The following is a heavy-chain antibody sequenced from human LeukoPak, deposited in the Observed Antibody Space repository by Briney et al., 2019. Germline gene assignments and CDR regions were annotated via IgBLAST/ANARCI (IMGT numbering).Heavy chain of an antibody. CDR1: GYTFTGYY. CDR2: INPNSGGT. CDR3: ARSAESSSWVEFDY. Sequence: ASVKVSCKASGYTFTGYYVHWVRQAPGQGLEWMGWINPNSGGTNYAQKFQGRVTMTRDTSISTAYMELSRLRSDDTAVYYCARSAESSSWVEFDYWGQGTLVTVSS. J-gene: IGHJ4*02. V-gene: IGHV1-2*02. D-gene: IGHD6-13*01.